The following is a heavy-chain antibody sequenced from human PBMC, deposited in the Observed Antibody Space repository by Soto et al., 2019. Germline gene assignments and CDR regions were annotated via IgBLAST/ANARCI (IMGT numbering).Heavy chain of an antibody. CDR2: ISGNGGST. V-gene: IGHV3-23*01. J-gene: IGHJ4*02. CDR3: AKHCSSTSCLDY. D-gene: IGHD2-2*01. CDR1: GFTFSSYA. Sequence: HPGGSLRLSCAASGFTFSSYAMSWVRQAPGKGLEWVSAISGNGGSTYYADSVKGRFTISRDNSKNTLYLQMNSLRAEDTAVYHCAKHCSSTSCLDYWGQGTLVTVLL.